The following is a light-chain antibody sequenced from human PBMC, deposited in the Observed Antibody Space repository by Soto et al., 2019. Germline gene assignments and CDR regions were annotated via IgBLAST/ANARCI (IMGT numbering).Light chain of an antibody. V-gene: IGLV6-57*04. CDR3: QSYDSRSVV. CDR2: EDK. CDR1: SGSIGSNY. Sequence: NFMLTQPHSVSESPGKTVTISCTRSSGSIGSNYVQWYQQRPGSAPTTVIYEDKHRPSGVPDRFSGSTDGSSNSASLTISGLQTEDEADYYCQSYDSRSVVFVGGTKVTVL. J-gene: IGLJ2*01.